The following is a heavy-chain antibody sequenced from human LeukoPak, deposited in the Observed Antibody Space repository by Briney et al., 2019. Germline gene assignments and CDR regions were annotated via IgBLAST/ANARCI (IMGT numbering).Heavy chain of an antibody. D-gene: IGHD2-2*01. Sequence: SETLSLTCTVSGGSISTYYWSWIRQPPGKGLEWIGYIYYSGSTNYNPSLKSRVTISVDTSRNQFSLRLSSATAADTAVYYCARQAAANSIDYWGQGTLVTVSS. CDR2: IYYSGST. J-gene: IGHJ4*02. V-gene: IGHV4-59*08. CDR3: ARQAAANSIDY. CDR1: GGSISTYY.